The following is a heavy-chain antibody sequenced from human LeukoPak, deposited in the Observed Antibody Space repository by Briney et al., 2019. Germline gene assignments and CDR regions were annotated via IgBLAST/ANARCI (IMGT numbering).Heavy chain of an antibody. CDR3: ARGRTGDSSGY. J-gene: IGHJ4*02. Sequence: GASVKVSCKASGGTFSSYAISWVRQAPGQGLEWMGGIIPIFGTANYAQKFQGRVTMTRNTSISTAYMELSSLRSEDTAVYYCARGRTGDSSGYWGQGTLVTVSS. CDR2: IIPIFGTA. V-gene: IGHV1-69*05. D-gene: IGHD3-22*01. CDR1: GGTFSSYA.